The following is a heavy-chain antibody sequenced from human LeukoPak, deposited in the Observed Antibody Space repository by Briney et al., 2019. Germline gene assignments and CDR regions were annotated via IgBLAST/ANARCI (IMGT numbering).Heavy chain of an antibody. CDR1: GFTFSGSA. Sequence: GGSLRLSCAASGFTFSGSAVHWVRQASGKGLEWVGRIKGKSKNYATAYATSVKGRFTLSRDDSSSTAFLQMNSLNIEDTAVYYCTRLSNDFEGPSFEGFDSWGQGILVTVSS. D-gene: IGHD3/OR15-3a*01. CDR2: IKGKSKNYAT. CDR3: TRLSNDFEGPSFEGFDS. V-gene: IGHV3-73*01. J-gene: IGHJ4*02.